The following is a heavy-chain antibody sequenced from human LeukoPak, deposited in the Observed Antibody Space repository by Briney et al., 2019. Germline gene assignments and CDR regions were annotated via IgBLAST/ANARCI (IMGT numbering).Heavy chain of an antibody. V-gene: IGHV4-59*01. CDR3: ARYDFWSGYLDY. Sequence: SETLSLTCTVSGGSISSYYWSWIRQPPGKGLEWIGYIYYSGSTNYNPSLKSRVTLPVDTSKNQFSLKLSSVTAADTAVYYRARYDFWSGYLDYWGQGTLVTVSS. J-gene: IGHJ4*02. CDR1: GGSISSYY. D-gene: IGHD3-3*01. CDR2: IYYSGST.